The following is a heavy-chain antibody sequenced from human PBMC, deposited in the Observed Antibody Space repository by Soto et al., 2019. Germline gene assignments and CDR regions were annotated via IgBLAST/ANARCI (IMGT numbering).Heavy chain of an antibody. V-gene: IGHV4-34*01. Sequence: PSETLSLTCAVYGGSFSGYYWSWIRQPPGKGLEWIGEINHSGSTNYNPSLKSRVTISVDTSKNQFSLKLSSVTAADTAVYYCGRAVQLWDYYYYYGMDVWGQGTTVTVS. D-gene: IGHD5-18*01. CDR3: GRAVQLWDYYYYYGMDV. CDR2: INHSGST. CDR1: GGSFSGYY. J-gene: IGHJ6*02.